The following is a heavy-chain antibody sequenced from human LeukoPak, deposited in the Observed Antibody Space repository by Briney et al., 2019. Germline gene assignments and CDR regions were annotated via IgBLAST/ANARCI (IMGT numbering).Heavy chain of an antibody. CDR2: IWYDGSNK. V-gene: IGHV3-33*01. J-gene: IGHJ4*02. Sequence: AGGSLRLSCAASGFTFSSYGIHWVRQAPGKGLEWVAVIWYDGSNKYYADSVKGRFTISRDNSKNTLYLQMNSLRVEDTAVYYCARDGDSVVATRVFDYWGQGTLVTVSS. CDR1: GFTFSSYG. CDR3: ARDGDSVVATRVFDY. D-gene: IGHD2-21*01.